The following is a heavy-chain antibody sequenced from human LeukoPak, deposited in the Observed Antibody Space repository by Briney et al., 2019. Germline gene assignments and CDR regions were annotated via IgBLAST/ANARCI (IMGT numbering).Heavy chain of an antibody. J-gene: IGHJ5*02. Sequence: GGSLRLSCAASGFTFSDYYMTWIRQAPGKGLGWVSYISSSGSTIYYADSVKGRFTISRDNAKNSLYLQIISLRAEDTAVYYCARDKGTYCSGGSCYSKWFDPWGQGTLVTVSS. CDR1: GFTFSDYY. V-gene: IGHV3-11*04. D-gene: IGHD2-15*01. CDR2: ISSSGSTI. CDR3: ARDKGTYCSGGSCYSKWFDP.